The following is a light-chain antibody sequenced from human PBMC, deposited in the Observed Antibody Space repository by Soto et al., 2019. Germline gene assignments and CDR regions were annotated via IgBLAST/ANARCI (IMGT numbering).Light chain of an antibody. Sequence: EIVLTQSPGTLSLSPGERATLSCRASQSVLSNYLAWYQQKPGQAPRVLIHDASTRATGIPDRFSGSGSGTDFTLTISSLEPEDFAVYYCQQYGNSPRVTLGQGTRLEIK. CDR1: QSVLSNY. J-gene: IGKJ5*01. V-gene: IGKV3-20*01. CDR3: QQYGNSPRVT. CDR2: DAS.